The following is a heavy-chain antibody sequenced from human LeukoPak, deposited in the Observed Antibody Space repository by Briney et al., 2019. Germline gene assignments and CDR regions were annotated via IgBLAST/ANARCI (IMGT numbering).Heavy chain of an antibody. J-gene: IGHJ4*02. CDR2: IWYDGSNK. Sequence: PGGSLRLSCAASGFTFSSYGMHWVGQAPGKRLEWVAVIWYDGSNKYYADSVKGRFTISRDNSKNTLYLQMNSLRAEDTAVYYCARDLGSYFDYWGQGTLVTVSS. CDR3: ARDLGSYFDY. CDR1: GFTFSSYG. V-gene: IGHV3-33*01. D-gene: IGHD3-10*01.